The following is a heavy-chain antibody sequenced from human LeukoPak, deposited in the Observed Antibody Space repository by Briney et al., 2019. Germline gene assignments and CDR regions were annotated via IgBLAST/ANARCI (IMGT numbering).Heavy chain of an antibody. D-gene: IGHD3-9*01. V-gene: IGHV4-4*07. CDR2: IYTSGST. CDR3: ARVRLVGYDILTGYYSFDY. CDR1: GGSISSYY. J-gene: IGHJ4*02. Sequence: SETLSLTCTVSGGSISSYYWSWIRQPAGKGLEWIGRIYTSGSTNYNPSLKSRVTISVDTSKNQFSLKLSSVTAADTAVYYCARVRLVGYDILTGYYSFDYWGQGTLVTVSS.